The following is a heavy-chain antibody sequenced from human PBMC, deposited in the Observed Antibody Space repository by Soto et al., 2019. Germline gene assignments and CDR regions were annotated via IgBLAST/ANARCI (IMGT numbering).Heavy chain of an antibody. D-gene: IGHD6-13*01. CDR1: GFTFSSYW. J-gene: IGHJ4*02. CDR3: ASSELAGTQYY. CDR2: IKQDGSEK. V-gene: IGHV3-7*01. Sequence: PGGSLRLSCAASGFTFSSYWMSWVRQAPGKGLEWVANIKQDGSEKYYVDSVKGRFTISRDNAKNSLYLQMNSLRAEDTAVYCCASSELAGTQYYWGQGTLVTVSS.